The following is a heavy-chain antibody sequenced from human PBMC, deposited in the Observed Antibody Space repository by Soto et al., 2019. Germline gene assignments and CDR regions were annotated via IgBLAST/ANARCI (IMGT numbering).Heavy chain of an antibody. V-gene: IGHV3-9*01. CDR2: ISWNSGSI. J-gene: IGHJ3*02. CDR1: GFNFDDYA. D-gene: IGHD5-12*01. CDR3: ANGDDSRMATITSAFEI. Sequence: GGSLRLSCAASGFNFDDYAMHWVRQAPGKGLEWVSGISWNSGSIGYADSVKGRFTISRDNAKNSLYLQMNSLRAEDTALYYCANGDDSRMATITSAFEIWGQGTMVTVSS.